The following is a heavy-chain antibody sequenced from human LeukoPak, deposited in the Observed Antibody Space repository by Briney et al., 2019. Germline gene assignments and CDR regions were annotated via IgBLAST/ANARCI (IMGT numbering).Heavy chain of an antibody. V-gene: IGHV3-7*01. CDR2: IRPDGSEE. J-gene: IGHJ4*02. CDR3: VKLLGTVTTYDY. D-gene: IGHD1-7*01. CDR1: GFTFSYNW. Sequence: GGSLRLSCTASGFTFSYNWMSWVRQAPGKGLEWVASIRPDGSEEYYMDSVKGRFTISRDNAKNSLYLQMNSLRAEDTALYYCVKLLGTVTTYDYWGQGTLVTVSS.